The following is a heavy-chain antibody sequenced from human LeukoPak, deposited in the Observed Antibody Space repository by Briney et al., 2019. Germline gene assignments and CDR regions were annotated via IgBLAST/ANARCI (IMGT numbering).Heavy chain of an antibody. J-gene: IGHJ4*02. CDR1: GFTFSSYG. D-gene: IGHD3-22*01. CDR2: IWYDGSNK. V-gene: IGHV3-33*01. CDR3: ARDAAGYYYDSSGYYPDY. Sequence: PGGSLRLSCAASGFTFSSYGMHWVRQAPGKGLEWVAVIWYDGSNKYYEDSVKGRFTISRDNSKNTLYLRMNSLRAEDTAVYYCARDAAGYYYDSSGYYPDYWGQGTLVTVSS.